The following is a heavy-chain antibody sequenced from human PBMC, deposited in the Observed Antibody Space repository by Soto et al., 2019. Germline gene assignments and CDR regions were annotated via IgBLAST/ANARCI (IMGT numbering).Heavy chain of an antibody. CDR3: ARGFDYYDSSGYLGNDY. J-gene: IGHJ4*02. V-gene: IGHV3-48*03. CDR1: GFTFSSYE. CDR2: ISSSGSTI. D-gene: IGHD3-22*01. Sequence: GSLRLSCAASGFTFSSYEMNWVRQAPGKGLEWVSYISSSGSTIYYADSVKGRFTISRDNAKNSLYLQMNSLRAEDTAVYYCARGFDYYDSSGYLGNDYWGQGTLVTVSS.